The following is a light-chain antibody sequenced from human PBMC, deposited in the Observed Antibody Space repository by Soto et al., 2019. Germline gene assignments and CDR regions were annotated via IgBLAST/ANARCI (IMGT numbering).Light chain of an antibody. Sequence: QSALTQPASVSGSPGQSITLSFTGSSSDVGGHNHVSWYQQHPGKAPKLIIYEVGNRPSGVSNRFSGSKSGNTASLTISGFQAEDEADYYCNSYTSSSTHVFGTGTKLTVL. CDR2: EVG. CDR3: NSYTSSSTHV. CDR1: SSDVGGHNH. V-gene: IGLV2-14*01. J-gene: IGLJ1*01.